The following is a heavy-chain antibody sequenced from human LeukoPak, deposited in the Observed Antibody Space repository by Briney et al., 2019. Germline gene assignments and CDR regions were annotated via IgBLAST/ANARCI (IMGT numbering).Heavy chain of an antibody. D-gene: IGHD3-3*01. CDR3: ARCPGDFWSGYYYAFDI. CDR2: INHSRST. Sequence: SETLSLTCAVYGGSFSGYYWSWIRQPPGKGLEWIGEINHSRSTNYNPSLKSRVTISVDTSKNQFSLKLSSVTAADTAVYYCARCPGDFWSGYYYAFDIWGQGTMVTVSS. V-gene: IGHV4-34*01. CDR1: GGSFSGYY. J-gene: IGHJ3*02.